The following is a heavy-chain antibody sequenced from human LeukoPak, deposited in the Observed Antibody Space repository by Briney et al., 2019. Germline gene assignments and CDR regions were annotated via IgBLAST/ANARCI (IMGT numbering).Heavy chain of an antibody. D-gene: IGHD3-3*01. V-gene: IGHV3-30*18. J-gene: IGHJ4*02. Sequence: PGGSLRLSCAASGFTFSSYGMHWVRQAPGKGLEWVAVISYDGSNKYYADSVKGRFTISRDNSKNTLYLQMNSLRAEDTAVYYCAKGGSYYDFWSGYMSVLDYWGQGTLVTVSS. CDR2: ISYDGSNK. CDR3: AKGGSYYDFWSGYMSVLDY. CDR1: GFTFSSYG.